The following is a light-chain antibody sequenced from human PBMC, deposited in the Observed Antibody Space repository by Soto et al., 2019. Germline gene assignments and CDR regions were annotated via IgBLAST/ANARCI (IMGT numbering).Light chain of an antibody. V-gene: IGKV4-1*01. CDR1: QSVLYTSNNKNY. Sequence: DIVMTQSPDSLAVSLGERATINCKSSQSVLYTSNNKNYLAWYQHKPGQPPKLLIYWASTRESGVPDRFSGSGSGTDFTLTISSLQAEDVEIYYCQQYYSNPRTFGQGTKLEIK. J-gene: IGKJ2*01. CDR2: WAS. CDR3: QQYYSNPRT.